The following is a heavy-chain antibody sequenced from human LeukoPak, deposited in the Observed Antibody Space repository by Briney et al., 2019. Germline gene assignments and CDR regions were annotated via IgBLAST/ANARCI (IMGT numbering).Heavy chain of an antibody. V-gene: IGHV3-33*01. J-gene: IGHJ3*02. CDR1: GFTFSSYG. CDR3: ARSPARASCGPFDI. Sequence: GRSLRLSCAASGFTFSSYGMHWVRQAPGKGLEWVAVIWYDGSNKYYADSVKGRFTISRDNSKNTLYLQMNSLRAEDTAVYYCARSPARASCGPFDIWGQGTMVTVSS. CDR2: IWYDGSNK. D-gene: IGHD2-15*01.